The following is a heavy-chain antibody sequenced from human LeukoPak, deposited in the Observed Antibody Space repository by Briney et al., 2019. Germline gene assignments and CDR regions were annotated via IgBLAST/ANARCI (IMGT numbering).Heavy chain of an antibody. V-gene: IGHV4-59*01. CDR1: GGSISSYY. CDR3: ASWGADSGSYYKASAFDI. Sequence: SETLSLTCTVSGGSISSYYWSWIRQPPGKGLEWIGYIYYSGSTNYNPSLKSRVTISVDTSKNQFSLKLSSVTAADTAVYYCASWGADSGSYYKASAFDIWGQGTMVTVSS. CDR2: IYYSGST. D-gene: IGHD1-26*01. J-gene: IGHJ3*02.